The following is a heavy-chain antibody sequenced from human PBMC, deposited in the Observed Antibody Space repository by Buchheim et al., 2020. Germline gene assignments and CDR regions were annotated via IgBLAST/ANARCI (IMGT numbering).Heavy chain of an antibody. CDR1: GFTFSTYA. J-gene: IGHJ5*02. V-gene: IGHV3-23*01. CDR3: AKAYSSSLAGRLDP. D-gene: IGHD3-22*01. CDR2: ISGGGGST. Sequence: EVQLLESGGGLVPPGGSLRLSCAASGFTFSTYAMSWVRQAPGKGLEWVSAISGGGGSTYYADYADSVQGRFTLSRADSMNWWFLQMNSLRAEDTAVDYCAKAYSSSLAGRLDPWGQGTL.